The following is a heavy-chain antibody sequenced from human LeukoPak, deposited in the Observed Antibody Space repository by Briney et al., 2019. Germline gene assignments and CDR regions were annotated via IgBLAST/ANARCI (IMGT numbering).Heavy chain of an antibody. Sequence: GGSLRLSCAASGFTVSTNCMTWVRQAPGKGLEWVSTIYSGGTTYYADSVMGRFTISRHNPRNTLYLQMNSLRAEDTAVYYCARVDTVMAYYFDLWGQGALVTVSS. V-gene: IGHV3-53*04. D-gene: IGHD5-18*01. CDR3: ARVDTVMAYYFDL. J-gene: IGHJ4*02. CDR1: GFTVSTNC. CDR2: IYSGGTT.